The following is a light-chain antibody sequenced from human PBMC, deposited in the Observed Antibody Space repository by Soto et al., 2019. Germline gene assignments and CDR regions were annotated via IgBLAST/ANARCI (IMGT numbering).Light chain of an antibody. CDR1: HSVSSN. J-gene: IGKJ3*01. CDR2: GAS. CDR3: QQYNNWPFT. V-gene: IGKV3-15*01. Sequence: EIVMTQSPATLSLSPGERATLSCRASHSVSSNLAWYQHKPGPAPRLLIYGASTRATGIPARFSGSGSGTEFTLTISSLQSEDFAVYYCQQYNNWPFTFGPGTKVDIK.